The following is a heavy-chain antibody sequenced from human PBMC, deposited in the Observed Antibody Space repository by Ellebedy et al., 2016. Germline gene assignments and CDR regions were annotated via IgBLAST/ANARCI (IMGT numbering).Heavy chain of an antibody. Sequence: GESLKISCAASGFTFSSYGMHWVRQAPGKGLEWVAVIWYDGSNKYYADSVKGRFTISRDNSKNTLYLQMNSLRAEDTAVYYCARDPSDDYGGNAYYFDYWGQGTLVTVSS. CDR1: GFTFSSYG. V-gene: IGHV3-33*08. CDR2: IWYDGSNK. J-gene: IGHJ4*02. D-gene: IGHD4-23*01. CDR3: ARDPSDDYGGNAYYFDY.